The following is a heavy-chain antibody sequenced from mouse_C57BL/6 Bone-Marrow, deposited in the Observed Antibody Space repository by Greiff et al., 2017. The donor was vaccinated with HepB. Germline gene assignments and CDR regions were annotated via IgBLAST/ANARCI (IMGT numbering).Heavy chain of an antibody. J-gene: IGHJ4*01. CDR2: IDPSDSDT. Sequence: VQLQQPGAELVRPGSSVKLSCKASGYTFTSYWMHWVKQRPIQGLEWIGNIDPSDSDTHYNQKFKDKATLTVDKSSSTAYMQLSSLTSEDSAVEYCARDSAQAIDCYAMDYWGQGTSVTVSS. CDR3: ARDSAQAIDCYAMDY. V-gene: IGHV1-52*01. CDR1: GYTFTSYW. D-gene: IGHD3-2*02.